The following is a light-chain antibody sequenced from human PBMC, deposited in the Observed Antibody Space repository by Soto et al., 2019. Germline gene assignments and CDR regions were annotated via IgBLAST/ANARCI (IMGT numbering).Light chain of an antibody. CDR1: QSVSSN. J-gene: IGKJ5*01. V-gene: IGKV3D-15*01. CDR2: GAS. CDR3: QQRSNWPPT. Sequence: IVLTQSPATLSVSPGERATLSCRASQSVSSNLAWHQQRPGQAPRLLIYGASTRATGVPARFSGGGAGTEFTLTITSLQSEDFAVYYCQQRSNWPPTFGQGTRLEIK.